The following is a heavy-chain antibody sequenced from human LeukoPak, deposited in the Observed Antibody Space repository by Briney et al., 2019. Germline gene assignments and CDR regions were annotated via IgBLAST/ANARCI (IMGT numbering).Heavy chain of an antibody. J-gene: IGHJ4*02. D-gene: IGHD3-22*01. CDR2: LHPSGNL. CDR1: GASFSSGDQY. Sequence: SQTLSLTCTVSGASFSSGDQYWNWIRQSPGKGLGWIGSLHPSGNLYNNPSLESRVTMSVDTSKNQFSLNLNSVTAADTAVYFCSRGLDSRKLGYWGQGTLLTVSS. CDR3: SRGLDSRKLGY. V-gene: IGHV4-31*03.